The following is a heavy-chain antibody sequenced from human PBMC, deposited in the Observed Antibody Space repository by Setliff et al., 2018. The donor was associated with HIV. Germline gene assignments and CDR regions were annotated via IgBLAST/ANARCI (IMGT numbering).Heavy chain of an antibody. V-gene: IGHV3-23*01. CDR3: AKDGISGGSYPPYYFDY. Sequence: GSLRLSCSASGFTFNTYGMSWVRQAPGKGLEWVSVISGSGSGTFYADSVKGRFTISRDNSKNTLYLQMNRLRVDDTAVYYCAKDGISGGSYPPYYFDYWGHGTLVTVPQ. CDR2: ISGSGSGT. J-gene: IGHJ4*01. D-gene: IGHD2-15*01. CDR1: GFTFNTYG.